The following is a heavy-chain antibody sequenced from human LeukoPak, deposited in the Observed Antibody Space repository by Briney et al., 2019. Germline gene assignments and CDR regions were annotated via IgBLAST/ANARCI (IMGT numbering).Heavy chain of an antibody. D-gene: IGHD3-10*01. CDR1: GFTVSSSY. Sequence: SGGSLRLSCAASGFTVSSSYMSWIRQAPGKGLEWVSYISSSSYTNYADSVKGRFTISRDNAKNSLYLQMNSLRAEDTAVYYCARGRYGSGSYFHDYWGQGTLVTVSS. V-gene: IGHV3-11*03. CDR2: ISSSSYT. CDR3: ARGRYGSGSYFHDY. J-gene: IGHJ4*02.